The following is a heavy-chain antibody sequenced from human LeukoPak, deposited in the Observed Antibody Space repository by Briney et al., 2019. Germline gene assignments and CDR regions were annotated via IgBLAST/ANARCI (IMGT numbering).Heavy chain of an antibody. V-gene: IGHV4-59*01. CDR2: IYYSGST. D-gene: IGHD6-6*01. CDR1: GGSISSYY. CDR3: ARSSYSSSPFDFDY. J-gene: IGHJ4*02. Sequence: SETLSLTCTVSGGSISSYYWSWIRQPPGKGLEWIGYIYYSGSTNHNPSLKSRVTISVDTSKNQFSLKLSSVTAADTAVYYCARSSYSSSPFDFDYWGQGTLVTVSS.